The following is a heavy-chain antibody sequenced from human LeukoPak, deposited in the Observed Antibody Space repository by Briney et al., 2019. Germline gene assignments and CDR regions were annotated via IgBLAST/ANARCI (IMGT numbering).Heavy chain of an antibody. Sequence: GGSLRLSCAASGFTFSSYAMSWVRQAPGKGLEWVSAISGSGGSTYYADSVKGRFTISRDNSRNTMYLQMNSLRVEDTAVYYCVRDYQVGNSPAFGDYWGQGTLVTISS. CDR1: GFTFSSYA. D-gene: IGHD1-26*01. J-gene: IGHJ4*02. CDR3: VRDYQVGNSPAFGDY. V-gene: IGHV3-23*01. CDR2: ISGSGGST.